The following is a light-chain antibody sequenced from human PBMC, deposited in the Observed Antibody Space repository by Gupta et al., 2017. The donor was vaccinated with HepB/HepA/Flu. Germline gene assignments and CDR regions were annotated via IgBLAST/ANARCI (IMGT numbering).Light chain of an antibody. J-gene: IGKJ1*01. CDR1: QSLVHTDGYIY. V-gene: IGKV2-30*02. CDR2: KVS. Sequence: EAALTQSTLSLPVTLGRSASISCKSSQSLVHTDGYIYLNWFHQRPGQSPRRLIYKVSNRDSGVPDRFSGSGSGTDFTLKISRVEAEDVGVYYCMQGTFWRTFGQGTKVEI. CDR3: MQGTFWRT.